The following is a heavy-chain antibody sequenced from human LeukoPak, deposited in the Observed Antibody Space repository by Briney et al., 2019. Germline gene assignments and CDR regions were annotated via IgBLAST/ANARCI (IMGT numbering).Heavy chain of an antibody. CDR3: ARLRDDAFDI. CDR1: GGSIGSSSYY. D-gene: IGHD4-17*01. V-gene: IGHV4-39*01. CDR2: IYYSGST. Sequence: SETLSLTCTVSGGSIGSSSYYWGWIRQPPGKGLEWIGSIYYSGSTYYNPSLKSRVTISVDTSKNQFSLKLSSVTAADTAVYYCARLRDDAFDIWGQGTMVTVSS. J-gene: IGHJ3*02.